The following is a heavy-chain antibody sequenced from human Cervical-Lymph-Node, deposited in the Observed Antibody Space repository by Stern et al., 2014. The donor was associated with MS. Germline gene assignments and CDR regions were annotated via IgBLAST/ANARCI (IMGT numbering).Heavy chain of an antibody. CDR3: ARDKMHAFDY. D-gene: IGHD2-8*01. V-gene: IGHV1-18*01. J-gene: IGHJ4*02. CDR2: ISADSGNT. Sequence: APGQGLEWMGWISADSGNTKYAQKFQDRVTMTRDTTTGTAYMEVRSLRSEDTAVYYCARDKMHAFDYWGQGTQVTVPP.